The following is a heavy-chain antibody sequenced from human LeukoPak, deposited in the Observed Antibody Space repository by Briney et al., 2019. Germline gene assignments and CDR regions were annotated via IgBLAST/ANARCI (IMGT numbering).Heavy chain of an antibody. CDR2: VNTKSGNT. CDR3: ARDDGSPDY. V-gene: IGHV1-8*03. CDR1: GYTFTRYD. Sequence: ASVKVSCKASGYTFTRYDINWVRQAPGQGLEWLGWVNTKSGNTGSAQNFQGRVTITRDTSINTAYMELSSLRSEDTAIYYCARDDGSPDYWGQGTLVTVSS. D-gene: IGHD2-15*01. J-gene: IGHJ4*02.